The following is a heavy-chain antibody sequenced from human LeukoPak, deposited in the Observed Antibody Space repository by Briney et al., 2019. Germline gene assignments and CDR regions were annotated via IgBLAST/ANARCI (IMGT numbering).Heavy chain of an antibody. CDR2: IYTSGST. CDR3: ARDGTAYYDFWRGTVREDDAFDI. Sequence: SETLSLTCTVSGGSISSGSYYWSWIRQPAGKGLEWIGRIYTSGSTNYNPSLKSRVTISVDTSKNQFSLKLSSVTAADTAVYYCARDGTAYYDFWRGTVREDDAFDIWGQGTMVTVSS. D-gene: IGHD3-3*01. V-gene: IGHV4-61*02. CDR1: GGSISSGSYY. J-gene: IGHJ3*02.